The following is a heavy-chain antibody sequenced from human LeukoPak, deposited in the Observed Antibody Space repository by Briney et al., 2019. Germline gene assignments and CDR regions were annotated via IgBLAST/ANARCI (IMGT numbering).Heavy chain of an antibody. V-gene: IGHV1-46*01. Sequence: ASVKVSCKASGYTFTSYYMHWVRQAPGQGLEWMGIINPSGGSTSYAQKFQGRVTMTRDTSTSTVYMELSSLRSEDTAVYYCARAMNRRGWVNDAFDIWGQGTMVTVSS. D-gene: IGHD6-19*01. J-gene: IGHJ3*02. CDR1: GYTFTSYY. CDR3: ARAMNRRGWVNDAFDI. CDR2: INPSGGST.